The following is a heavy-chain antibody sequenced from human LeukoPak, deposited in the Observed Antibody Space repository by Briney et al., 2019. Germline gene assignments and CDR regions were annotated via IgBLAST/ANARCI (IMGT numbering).Heavy chain of an antibody. CDR2: ISWNSGSI. J-gene: IGHJ4*02. V-gene: IGHV3-9*01. CDR3: AKGLVAAITY. Sequence: GGSLRLSCAASGFTFDDYAMHWVRHAPGKGLEWVSGISWNSGSIGYADSVRGRFTISRDNAKNSLYLQMNSLRAEDTALYYCAKGLVAAITYWGQGTLVTVSS. D-gene: IGHD2-15*01. CDR1: GFTFDDYA.